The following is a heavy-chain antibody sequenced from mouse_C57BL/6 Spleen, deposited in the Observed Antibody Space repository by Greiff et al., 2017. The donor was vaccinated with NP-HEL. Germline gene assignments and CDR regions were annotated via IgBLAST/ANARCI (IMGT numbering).Heavy chain of an antibody. CDR1: GFSLTSYG. CDR3: AKNDYSWYFDV. V-gene: IGHV2-5*01. J-gene: IGHJ1*03. D-gene: IGHD2-4*01. CDR2: IWRGGST. Sequence: VKVEESGPGLVQPSQSLSITCTVSGFSLTSYGVHWVRQSPGKGLEWLGVIWRGGSTDYNAAFMSRLSITKDNSKSQVFFKMNSLQADDTAIYYCAKNDYSWYFDVWGTGTTVTVSS.